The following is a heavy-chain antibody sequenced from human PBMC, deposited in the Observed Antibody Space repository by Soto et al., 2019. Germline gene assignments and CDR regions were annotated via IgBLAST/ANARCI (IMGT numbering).Heavy chain of an antibody. J-gene: IGHJ5*02. CDR1: GYTFTGYY. CDR3: ARALPGEAELPRPGCWFDP. D-gene: IGHD3-16*01. V-gene: IGHV1-2*04. Sequence: ASVKVSCKASGYTFTGYYMHRVRQAPGQGLEWMGWINPNSGGTNYAQKFQGWVTMTRDTSISTAYMELSRLRSDDTAVYYCARALPGEAELPRPGCWFDPCGQGTLVTGSS. CDR2: INPNSGGT.